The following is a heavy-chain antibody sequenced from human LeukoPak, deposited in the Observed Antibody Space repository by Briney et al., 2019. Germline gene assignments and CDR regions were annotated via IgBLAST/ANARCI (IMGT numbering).Heavy chain of an antibody. CDR3: AKCDSSGYYFDF. D-gene: IGHD6-19*01. CDR2: IHYTGST. Sequence: SETLSLTCTVSGGSISSYYWGWIRQPPGRGLEWIGSIHYTGSTSYNPSLKSRVTMSEDTSKNQFSLKLTSVTALDTAAYYCAKCDSSGYYFDFWGQGSLVTVSS. CDR1: GGSISSYY. J-gene: IGHJ4*02. V-gene: IGHV4-59*12.